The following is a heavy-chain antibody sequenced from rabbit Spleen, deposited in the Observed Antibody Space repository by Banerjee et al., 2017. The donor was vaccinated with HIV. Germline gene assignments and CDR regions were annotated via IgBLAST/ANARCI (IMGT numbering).Heavy chain of an antibody. D-gene: IGHD1-1*01. V-gene: IGHV1S40*01. J-gene: IGHJ6*01. CDR1: GFSFSSGQD. Sequence: QSLEEFGGDLVKPGASLTLTCTASGFSFSSGQDMCWVRQAPGKGLEWIGCIYTDTDNTDYASWAKGRFTISKTSSTTVTLQMTSLTVADTATYFCARRNVDSGGYMCEFWGQGTLVTVS. CDR2: IYTDTDNT. CDR3: ARRNVDSGGYMCEF.